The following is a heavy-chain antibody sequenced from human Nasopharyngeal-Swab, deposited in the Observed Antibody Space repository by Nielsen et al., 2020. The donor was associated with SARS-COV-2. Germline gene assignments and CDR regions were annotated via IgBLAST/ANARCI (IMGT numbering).Heavy chain of an antibody. D-gene: IGHD1-1*01. V-gene: IGHV1-46*01. Sequence: ASVKDSCKASGYTFTSYYMHWVRQSPGQGLEWMGIINPSGGSTSYAQKFQGRVTMTRDTSTSTVYMELSSLRSEDTAVYYCAREGHTTGRGVRFDYWGQGTLVTVSS. CDR2: INPSGGST. CDR1: GYTFTSYY. CDR3: AREGHTTGRGVRFDY. J-gene: IGHJ4*02.